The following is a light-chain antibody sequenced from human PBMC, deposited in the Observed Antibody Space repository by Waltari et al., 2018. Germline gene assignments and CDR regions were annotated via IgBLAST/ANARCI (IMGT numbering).Light chain of an antibody. V-gene: IGLV1-40*01. Sequence: QSVLTQPPSVSGAPGQRVTIPCTGSSPNTGPGYDVNWYQQLPGEAPKLLIYGNSNRPSGVPDRISGSKSGTSASLAITGLQAEDEADYYCQSYDSSLGGSVFGGGTKVTVL. CDR1: SPNTGPGYD. CDR2: GNS. J-gene: IGLJ2*01. CDR3: QSYDSSLGGSV.